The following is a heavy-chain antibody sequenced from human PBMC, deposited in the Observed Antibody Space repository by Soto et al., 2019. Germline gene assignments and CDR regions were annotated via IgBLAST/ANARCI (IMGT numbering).Heavy chain of an antibody. CDR2: IDNSGVIT. J-gene: IGHJ4*02. V-gene: IGHV3-23*05. CDR3: AKGGYNYGFLFDC. Sequence: EVQLLESGGGWLQLGGSRKPSGPASGFTFSPYAMSWVGQAPGRGLEWVSTIDNSGVITYYADSVKGRFTISRDNSKNTLYLQMNSLRAEDTAVYYCAKGGYNYGFLFDCWGQGTLVTVSS. CDR1: GFTFSPYA. D-gene: IGHD5-18*01.